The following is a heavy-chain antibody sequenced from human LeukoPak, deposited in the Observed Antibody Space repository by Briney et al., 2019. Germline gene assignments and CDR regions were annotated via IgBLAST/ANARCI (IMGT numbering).Heavy chain of an antibody. V-gene: IGHV3-11*01. CDR2: ISSSGRTI. J-gene: IGHJ4*02. CDR3: ARRYSYGYSHFDY. CDR1: GITVSNYY. D-gene: IGHD5-18*01. Sequence: GGSLRLSCAASGITVSNYYMTWIRQAPGKGLEWISYISSSGRTIYYADSVKGRFTISRDNAKNSLSLHMNSLRAEDTAVYYCARRYSYGYSHFDYWGQGTLVTVSS.